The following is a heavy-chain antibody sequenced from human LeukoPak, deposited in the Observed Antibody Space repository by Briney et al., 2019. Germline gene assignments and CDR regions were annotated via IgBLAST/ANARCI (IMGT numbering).Heavy chain of an antibody. CDR2: INHSEST. J-gene: IGHJ4*02. CDR3: TRRALRVQLGRQTYFDY. Sequence: SETLSLTCAVYGGSFSGFHWSWIRQPPGQGLEWFGEINHSESTNYNPSLKRRVTISVDMSKNQFSLKLSLVTADDPIDYLCTRRALRVQLGRQTYFDYWGQGTLVTVSS. CDR1: GGSFSGFH. D-gene: IGHD6-13*01. V-gene: IGHV4-34*01.